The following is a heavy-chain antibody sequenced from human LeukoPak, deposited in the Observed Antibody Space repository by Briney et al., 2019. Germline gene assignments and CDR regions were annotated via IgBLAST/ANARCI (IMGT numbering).Heavy chain of an antibody. V-gene: IGHV3-23*01. CDR1: GFTFRSYA. CDR2: LSFSGGTT. J-gene: IGHJ4*02. D-gene: IGHD2-2*01. CDR3: VKDGDLDDIVVGPAAYPFDY. Sequence: PGGPLRLSCAASGFTFRSYAMSWVRQAPGKGLEWVSSLSFSGGTTYYADSVTGRFTISRDNYQITLYLQINTLSADDTPVYYCVKDGDLDDIVVGPAAYPFDYWGQGTLVTVSS.